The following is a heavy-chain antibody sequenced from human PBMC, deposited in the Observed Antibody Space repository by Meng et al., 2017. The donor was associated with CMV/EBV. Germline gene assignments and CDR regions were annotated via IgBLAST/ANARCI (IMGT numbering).Heavy chain of an antibody. V-gene: IGHV4-59*01. CDR3: ARLALLSETYYYVSGSYAPPGMDV. CDR2: IYYSGST. Sequence: SETLSLTCTVSGGSISSYYLSWIRQPPGKGLEWIGSIYYSGSTNYNPSLKSRVTISVDTSKNQFSLKLSSVTAADTSVYYCARLALLSETYYYVSGSYAPPGMDVWGQGTTVTVSS. D-gene: IGHD3-10*01. J-gene: IGHJ6*02. CDR1: GGSISSYY.